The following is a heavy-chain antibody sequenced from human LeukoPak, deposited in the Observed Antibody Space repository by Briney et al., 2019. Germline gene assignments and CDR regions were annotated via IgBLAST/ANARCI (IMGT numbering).Heavy chain of an antibody. CDR2: ISYDGSSK. J-gene: IGHJ4*02. CDR1: GFTFSSYG. V-gene: IGHV3-30*18. D-gene: IGHD4-17*01. CDR3: AKGGGVYGDYGTYYFDY. Sequence: GGSLRLSCAASGFTFSSYGMHWVRQAPGKGLEWVAVISYDGSSKYYADSVKGRFTISRDNSKNTLYLQMNSLRAEDTAVYYCAKGGGVYGDYGTYYFDYWGQGTLVTVSS.